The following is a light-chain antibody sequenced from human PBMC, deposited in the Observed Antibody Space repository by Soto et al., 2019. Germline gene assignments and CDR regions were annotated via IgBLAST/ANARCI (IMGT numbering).Light chain of an antibody. Sequence: EIVMTQSPATLSVSPGERATLSCRASQSVSSNLAWYQQKPGQAPRLLIYGASTRATGIPARFSGSGSGTEFTLTISSLQSEDFAVYDCQQYNNWPPRTFGQGNKVEIK. CDR3: QQYNNWPPRT. J-gene: IGKJ1*01. CDR2: GAS. CDR1: QSVSSN. V-gene: IGKV3-15*01.